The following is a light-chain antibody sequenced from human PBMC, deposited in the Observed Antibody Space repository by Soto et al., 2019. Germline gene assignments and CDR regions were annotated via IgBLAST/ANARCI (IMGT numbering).Light chain of an antibody. J-gene: IGKJ2*01. CDR2: DAS. V-gene: IGKV1-33*01. CDR1: QDISHH. CDR3: QQSDSLPPT. Sequence: EIQMTQSPSSLSASAGDRVTLTCQASQDISHHLNWYQQKPGKAPKLLISDASNLEGGVPPRFSGSGSGTDFSLAISCLQPEDFATYYCQQSDSLPPTFGQGTRLEIK.